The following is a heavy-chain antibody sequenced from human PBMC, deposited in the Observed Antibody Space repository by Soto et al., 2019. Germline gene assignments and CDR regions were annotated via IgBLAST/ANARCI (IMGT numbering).Heavy chain of an antibody. CDR2: FRGDGTGA. D-gene: IGHD2-15*01. CDR1: GFSFHNYA. V-gene: IGHV3-23*01. CDR3: ANGYQCSSGGSFYSGRGYNYYYGMDV. Sequence: GGSLRLSCAASGFSFHNYAMGWVRQAPGKGLEWVSAFRGDGTGAHYAESVKGRFTISRDNSKNTLYLQMNSLRAEDTAVYYYANGYQCSSGGSFYSGRGYNYYYGMDVWGQGTTVTVSS. J-gene: IGHJ6*02.